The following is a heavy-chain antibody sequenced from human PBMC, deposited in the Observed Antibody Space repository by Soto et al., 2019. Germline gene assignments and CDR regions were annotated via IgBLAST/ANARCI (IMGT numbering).Heavy chain of an antibody. CDR3: AKKGLGSLATYCSTGDCRYAFDI. CDR1: GFTFGNYA. V-gene: IGHV3-23*01. J-gene: IGHJ3*02. CDR2: ISGGGDGT. Sequence: EVQLLESGGGLVQPGGSLRLSCAASGFTFGNYAMIWVRQAPGKGLEWVSTISGGGDGTYYADSVRGRFTISREKSRKTTHRQMNSLRAEDTAVYYCAKKGLGSLATYCSTGDCRYAFDIWGQGTMVTVSS. D-gene: IGHD2-8*01.